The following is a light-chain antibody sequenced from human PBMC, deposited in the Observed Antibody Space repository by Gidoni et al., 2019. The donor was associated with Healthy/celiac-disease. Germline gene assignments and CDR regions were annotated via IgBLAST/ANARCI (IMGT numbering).Light chain of an antibody. V-gene: IGLV1-40*01. CDR2: GNS. J-gene: IGLJ2*01. Sequence: QSVLTQPPSVSGAPGQRVTISCTGSSSNIGAGYDVHWYPQHPGTAPKLLIYGNSNRPSGVPDRFSGSRSGTSASLAITGLQAEDEADYYCQSYDSSLSGPVVFGGGTKLTVL. CDR1: SSNIGAGYD. CDR3: QSYDSSLSGPVV.